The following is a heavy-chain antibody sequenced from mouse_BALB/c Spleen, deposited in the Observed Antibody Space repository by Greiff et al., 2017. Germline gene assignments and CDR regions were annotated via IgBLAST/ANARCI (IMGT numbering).Heavy chain of an antibody. Sequence: VKVEESGPGLVAPSQSLSITCTVSGFSLTSYGVHWVRQPPGKGLEWLGVIWAGGSTNYNSALMSRPSISKDNSKSQVFLKMNSLQTDDTAMYYCAREKYGNNYFDYWGQGTTLTVSS. J-gene: IGHJ2*01. CDR1: GFSLTSYG. V-gene: IGHV2-9*02. CDR3: AREKYGNNYFDY. CDR2: IWAGGST. D-gene: IGHD2-10*02.